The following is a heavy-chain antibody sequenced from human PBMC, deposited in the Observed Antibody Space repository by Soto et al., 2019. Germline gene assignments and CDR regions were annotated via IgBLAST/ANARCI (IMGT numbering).Heavy chain of an antibody. Sequence: ASVKVSCKASGYTFTGYYMHWGRQAPGQGLEWMGWINPNSGGTNYAQKFQGWVTMTRDTSISTAYMELSRLRSDDTAVYYCERDLGMTGVPAAMVVVPAFDYWGQGTLVTVSS. V-gene: IGHV1-2*04. J-gene: IGHJ4*02. CDR1: GYTFTGYY. D-gene: IGHD2-2*01. CDR2: INPNSGGT. CDR3: ERDLGMTGVPAAMVVVPAFDY.